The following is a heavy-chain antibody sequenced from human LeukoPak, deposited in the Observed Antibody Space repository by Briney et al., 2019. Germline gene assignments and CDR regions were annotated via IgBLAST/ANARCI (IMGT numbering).Heavy chain of an antibody. CDR1: GFTFSSYG. D-gene: IGHD2-21*01. CDR3: ASGYSVQHYFDY. V-gene: IGHV3-33*01. J-gene: IGHJ4*02. Sequence: GGSLRLSCAASGFTFSSYGMHWVRQAPGKGLEWVTLIYYDGSKEYYADSVKGRFTISRDNSKNTLYLQMNSLRVEDTAVYYCASGYSVQHYFDYWGQGTLVTVSS. CDR2: IYYDGSKE.